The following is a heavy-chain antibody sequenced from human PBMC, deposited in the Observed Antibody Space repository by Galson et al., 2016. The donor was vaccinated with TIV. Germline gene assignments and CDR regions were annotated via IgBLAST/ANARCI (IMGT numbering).Heavy chain of an antibody. CDR3: ARGGGNYRWYFDL. J-gene: IGHJ2*01. V-gene: IGHV1-18*01. CDR1: GYTFTNYG. CDR2: ISTYTGDT. Sequence: SVKVSCKASGYTFTNYGINWVRQAPGQGLEWVGRISTYTGDTNYAQRLQDRVILTTDTSTSTAYMELKSLRSDDTAVYFRARGGGNYRWYFDLWGRGTLVTVSS. D-gene: IGHD1-26*01.